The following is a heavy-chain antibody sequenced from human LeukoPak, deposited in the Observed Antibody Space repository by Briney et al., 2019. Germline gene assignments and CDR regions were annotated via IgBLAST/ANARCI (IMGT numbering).Heavy chain of an antibody. V-gene: IGHV3-21*01. J-gene: IGHJ4*02. Sequence: GGSLRLSCAASGFTFSSHSVNWVRQAPGKGLEWVSSISDSRDYKYYADSVKGRFTISTDDAKKSVSLQMNSLRAEDTAVYYCARGGKLDYPFDYWGQGTLVTVSS. CDR3: ARGGKLDYPFDY. D-gene: IGHD4-11*01. CDR2: ISDSRDYK. CDR1: GFTFSSHS.